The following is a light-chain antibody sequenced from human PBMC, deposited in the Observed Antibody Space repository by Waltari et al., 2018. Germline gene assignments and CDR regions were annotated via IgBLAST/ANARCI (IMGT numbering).Light chain of an antibody. J-gene: IGKJ5*01. CDR2: DAS. V-gene: IGKV1-5*01. CDR1: QNLNPF. Sequence: DIQMTQSPSTVSASLGGRVTITCRASQNLNPFLSWYQQKPGAVPNLLIYDASTLERGVPSRFSGSGSGTHFTLTISGLQPDDFATYYCQQYYDYPINFGQGTRL. CDR3: QQYYDYPIN.